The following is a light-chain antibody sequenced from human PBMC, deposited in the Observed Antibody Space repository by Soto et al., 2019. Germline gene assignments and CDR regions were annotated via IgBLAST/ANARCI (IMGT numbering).Light chain of an antibody. CDR3: SSYTGSVTRV. CDR2: DVS. CDR1: SSDVGRYNY. J-gene: IGLJ1*01. V-gene: IGLV2-14*01. Sequence: QSALTQPGSVSGSPGQSITISCTGTSSDVGRYNYVSWYQQHPGKAPKLMIYDVSNRPSGVSDRFSGSKSGNTASLTISGLQAEDEADYYCSSYTGSVTRVFGTGTKLTVL.